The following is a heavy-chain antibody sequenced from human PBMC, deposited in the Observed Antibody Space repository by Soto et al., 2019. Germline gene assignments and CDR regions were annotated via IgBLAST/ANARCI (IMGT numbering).Heavy chain of an antibody. CDR3: ASRDPGTSVDY. D-gene: IGHD1-7*01. CDR1: GGSFTSNNW. V-gene: IGHV4-4*02. Sequence: SETLSLTCAASGGSFTSNNWWTWVRQPPGQGLEWIGEIYRTGSTNYNPSLKSRVTISLDKSENQFSLKVTSLTAADTAVYYCASRDPGTSVDYWGQGTLVTVSS. CDR2: IYRTGST. J-gene: IGHJ4*02.